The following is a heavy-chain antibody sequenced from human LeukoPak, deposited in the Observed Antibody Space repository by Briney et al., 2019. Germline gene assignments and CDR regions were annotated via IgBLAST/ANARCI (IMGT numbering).Heavy chain of an antibody. CDR2: IYPGDSDT. D-gene: IGHD3-9*01. CDR3: ARGGRYFDWLPTLFDY. CDR1: GYSFTSYW. Sequence: GESLKISCKGSGYSFTSYWIGWVRQMPGKGLEWMGIIYPGDSDTRYSPSFQGQVTISADKSISTAYLQWSSLKASDTAMYYCARGGRYFDWLPTLFDYWGQGTLVTVSS. V-gene: IGHV5-51*01. J-gene: IGHJ4*02.